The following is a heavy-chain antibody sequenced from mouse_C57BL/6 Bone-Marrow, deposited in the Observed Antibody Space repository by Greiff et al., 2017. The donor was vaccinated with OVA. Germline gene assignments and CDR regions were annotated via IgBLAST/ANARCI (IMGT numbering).Heavy chain of an antibody. J-gene: IGHJ4*01. CDR2: IDPSDSYT. D-gene: IGHD2-10*02. V-gene: IGHV1-69*01. CDR1: GYTFTSYW. Sequence: VQLQQPGAELVMPGASVKLSCKASGYTFTSYWMHWVKQRPGQGLEWIGEIDPSDSYTNYNQKFKGKSTLTVDKSSSTAYMQLSSLTSEDSAVYYCARKAYGNYPYYAMDYWGQGTSVTVSS. CDR3: ARKAYGNYPYYAMDY.